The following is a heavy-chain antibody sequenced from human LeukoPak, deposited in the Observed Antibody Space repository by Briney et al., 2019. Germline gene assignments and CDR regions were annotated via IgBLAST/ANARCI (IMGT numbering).Heavy chain of an antibody. J-gene: IGHJ5*02. V-gene: IGHV4-34*01. CDR2: INHSGST. CDR3: ARITMIVAVIPPELRFDP. CDR1: GGSFSGYY. Sequence: SETLSLTCAVYGGSFSGYYWSWIRQPPGKGLEWIGEINHSGSTNYNPSLKSRVTISLDTSKNQFSLKLSSVTAADTAVYYCARITMIVAVIPPELRFDPWGQGTLVTVSS. D-gene: IGHD3-22*01.